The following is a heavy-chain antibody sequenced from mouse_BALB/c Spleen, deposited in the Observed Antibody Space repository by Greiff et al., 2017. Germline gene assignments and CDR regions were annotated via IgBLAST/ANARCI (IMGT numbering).Heavy chain of an antibody. J-gene: IGHJ4*01. V-gene: IGHV5-6-5*01. CDR1: GFTFSSYA. Sequence: EVQGVESGGGLVKPGGSLKLSCAASGFTFSSYAMSWVRQTPEKRLEWVASISSGGSTYYPDSVKGRFTISRDNARNILYLQMSSLRSEDTAMYYCARGHGYLMDYWGQGTSVTVSS. CDR2: ISSGGST. CDR3: ARGHGYLMDY. D-gene: IGHD2-2*01.